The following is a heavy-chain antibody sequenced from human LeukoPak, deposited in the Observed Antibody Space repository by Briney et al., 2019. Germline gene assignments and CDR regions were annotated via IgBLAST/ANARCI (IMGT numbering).Heavy chain of an antibody. CDR3: AKGRGDSSWYYFDY. CDR1: GFTFSSYA. CDR2: VSGSGSRT. Sequence: GGSLRLSCAASGFTFSSYAMNWVRQAPGKGLEWVSAVSGSGSRTYSADSVKGRFTISRDNSKNTLYLQMNSLRAEDTAVYYCAKGRGDSSWYYFDYWGQGTLVTVSS. D-gene: IGHD6-13*01. J-gene: IGHJ4*02. V-gene: IGHV3-23*01.